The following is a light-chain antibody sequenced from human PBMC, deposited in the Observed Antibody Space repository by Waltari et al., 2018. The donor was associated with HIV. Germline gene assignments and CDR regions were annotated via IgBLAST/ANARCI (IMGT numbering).Light chain of an antibody. CDR2: EVR. Sequence: QSALTQPASVSGSLGHSLTISCTGSRTDIGAFASVSWYQQHPDKPPKLLIYEVRNRPLGVSNRFSGSKSGDTASLTISGLQAEDEGHYFCSSYTSSDTPYWVFGGGTKLTVL. J-gene: IGLJ3*02. V-gene: IGLV2-14*01. CDR3: SSYTSSDTPYWV. CDR1: RTDIGAFAS.